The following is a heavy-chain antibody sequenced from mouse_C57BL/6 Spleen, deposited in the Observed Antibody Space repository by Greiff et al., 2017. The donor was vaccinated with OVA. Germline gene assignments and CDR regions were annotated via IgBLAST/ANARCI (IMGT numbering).Heavy chain of an antibody. J-gene: IGHJ4*01. V-gene: IGHV1-61*01. Sequence: QVQLQQPGAELVRPGSSVKLSCKASGYTFTSYWMDWVKQRPGQGLEWIGNIYPSDSETHYNQKFKDKATLTVDKSSSTAYMQLSSLTSEDSAVDYCARECLTGTSGAMDYWGQGTSVTVSS. CDR2: IYPSDSET. D-gene: IGHD4-1*01. CDR3: ARECLTGTSGAMDY. CDR1: GYTFTSYW.